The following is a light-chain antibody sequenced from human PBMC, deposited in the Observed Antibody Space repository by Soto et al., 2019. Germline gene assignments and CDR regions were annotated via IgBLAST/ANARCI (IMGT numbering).Light chain of an antibody. Sequence: QSVLTQPPSASGTPGQRLTISCSGSSSNIGSNTVNWYQQLPGTAPKLLIYNNNERPSGVSDRFSGSKSGTSASLAISGLQSEDEADYYCAAWDNSLSGGVFGGGTKLTVL. J-gene: IGLJ3*02. CDR1: SSNIGSNT. CDR2: NNN. CDR3: AAWDNSLSGGV. V-gene: IGLV1-44*01.